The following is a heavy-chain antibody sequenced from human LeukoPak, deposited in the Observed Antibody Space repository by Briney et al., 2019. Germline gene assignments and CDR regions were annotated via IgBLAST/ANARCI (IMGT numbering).Heavy chain of an antibody. D-gene: IGHD6-13*01. CDR2: IYYGGST. V-gene: IGHV4-31*03. J-gene: IGHJ4*02. CDR1: GGSISSGGYS. CDR3: ARDRGLAAAGIDY. Sequence: SSETLSLTCTVSGGSISSGGYSWSWIRQHPGKGLEWIGYIYYGGSTYYNPSLKSRVTISVDTSKNQFSLKLSSVTAADTAVYYCARDRGLAAAGIDYWGQGTLVTVSS.